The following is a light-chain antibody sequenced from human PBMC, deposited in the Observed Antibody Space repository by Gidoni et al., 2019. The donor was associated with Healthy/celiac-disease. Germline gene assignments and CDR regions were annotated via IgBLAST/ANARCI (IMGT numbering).Light chain of an antibody. CDR3: QQYDNLLALT. V-gene: IGKV1-33*01. J-gene: IGKJ4*01. CDR2: DAS. Sequence: IQMTPSPSSLSASVGDRVTIPCQASQDISNYLNWYQQKPGKAPKLLIYDASNLETGVPSRFSGSGSGTDFTFTISSLQPEDIATYYCQQYDNLLALTFGGGTKVEIK. CDR1: QDISNY.